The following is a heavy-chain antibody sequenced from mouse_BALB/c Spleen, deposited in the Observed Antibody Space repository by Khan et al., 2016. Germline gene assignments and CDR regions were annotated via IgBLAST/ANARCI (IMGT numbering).Heavy chain of an antibody. V-gene: IGHV14-3*02. Sequence: QLQQSGAELVKPGASVKLSCTASGFNIKDTYMHWVKQRPEQGLEWIGRIDPANGNTKYDPKFQGKATITADTSSNTAYMQLSSLTSWDTAVYYWARGELGRAWFAYWGQGTLVTVSA. D-gene: IGHD4-1*01. J-gene: IGHJ3*01. CDR3: ARGELGRAWFAY. CDR1: GFNIKDTY. CDR2: IDPANGNT.